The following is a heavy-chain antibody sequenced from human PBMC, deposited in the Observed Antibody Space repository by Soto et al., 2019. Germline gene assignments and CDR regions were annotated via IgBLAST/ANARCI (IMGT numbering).Heavy chain of an antibody. V-gene: IGHV3-30-3*01. Sequence: QVQLVESGGGVVQPERSLRLSCAASGFTFSSYAMHWVRQAPGKGLEWVAVISYDGSNKYFADSVKGRFTISRDNSKNTLYLQMNSLRAEDTAVYYCARDNYYGSGSHPGGFDPWGQGTLVTVSS. CDR1: GFTFSSYA. CDR3: ARDNYYGSGSHPGGFDP. D-gene: IGHD3-10*01. J-gene: IGHJ5*02. CDR2: ISYDGSNK.